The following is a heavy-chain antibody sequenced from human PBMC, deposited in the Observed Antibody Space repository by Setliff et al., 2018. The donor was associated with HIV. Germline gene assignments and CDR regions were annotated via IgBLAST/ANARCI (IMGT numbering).Heavy chain of an antibody. V-gene: IGHV4-38-2*01. Sequence: PSETLSLTCAVSGYSISTAYYWAWFRQSPGKGLEWIGGFHHSGSAHYSPSLKSRVTISGQTSKNQFSLTPTSVTAADTAIYYCARQGAGYYYDSSDYYTGNGFDMWGQGTMVPSHQ. J-gene: IGHJ3*02. CDR3: ARQGAGYYYDSSDYYTGNGFDM. CDR1: GYSISTAYY. D-gene: IGHD3-22*01. CDR2: FHHSGSA.